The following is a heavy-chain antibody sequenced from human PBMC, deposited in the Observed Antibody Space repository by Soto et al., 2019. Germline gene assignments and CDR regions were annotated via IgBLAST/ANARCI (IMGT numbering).Heavy chain of an antibody. V-gene: IGHV4-4*02. CDR2: IYHSGST. Sequence: PSETLSLTCAVSGGSISSSNRWSWVRQPPGKGLEWIGEIYHSGSTNYNPSLKSRVTISVDKSKNQFSLKLSSVTAADTAVYYCAREDSRLIYYFDYWGQGTLVTAPQ. CDR3: AREDSRLIYYFDY. D-gene: IGHD6-13*01. CDR1: GGSISSSNR. J-gene: IGHJ4*02.